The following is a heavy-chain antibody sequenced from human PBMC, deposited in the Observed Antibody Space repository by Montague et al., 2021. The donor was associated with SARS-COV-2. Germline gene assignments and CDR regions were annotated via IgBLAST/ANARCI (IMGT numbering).Heavy chain of an antibody. Sequence: SETLSLTCAVYGESVSDYYWSWIRQPPGKGLEWIGEINHSGSTNYNPSXXSRVTTSVDTSKNQFSLKLTSVTAADTAVYYCARGPRITIIVVVITDIWFDPWGQGTLVTVSS. CDR2: INHSGST. CDR3: ARGPRITIIVVVITDIWFDP. D-gene: IGHD3-22*01. V-gene: IGHV4-34*01. CDR1: GESVSDYY. J-gene: IGHJ5*02.